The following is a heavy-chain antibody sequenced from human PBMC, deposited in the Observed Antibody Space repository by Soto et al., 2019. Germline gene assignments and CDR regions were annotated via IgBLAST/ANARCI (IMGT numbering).Heavy chain of an antibody. CDR2: IIPIFGTA. D-gene: IGHD3-9*01. Sequence: ASVKVSCKASGGTFSSYAISWVRQAPGQGLEWMGGIIPIFGTANYAQKFQGRGTITADESTSTAYMELSSLRSEDTAVYYCARGVNSDWSHAFVDVWGQGTTVTVSS. V-gene: IGHV1-69*13. J-gene: IGHJ6*02. CDR3: ARGVNSDWSHAFVDV. CDR1: GGTFSSYA.